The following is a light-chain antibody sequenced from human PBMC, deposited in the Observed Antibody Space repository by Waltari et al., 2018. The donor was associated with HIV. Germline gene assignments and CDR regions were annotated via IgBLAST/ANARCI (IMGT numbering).Light chain of an antibody. CDR3: QQYYTNPVT. CDR1: QDISSD. V-gene: IGKV1-8*01. CDR2: AAS. Sequence: AIRMSQSAPHLAASLGDTVATTCRASQDISSDLAWYQQTPGKAPKLLISAASTLQGGVPSRFSGSGSGTDFTLTISCLQSEDLGIYYCQQYYTNPVTFGPGTRLEI. J-gene: IGKJ2*01.